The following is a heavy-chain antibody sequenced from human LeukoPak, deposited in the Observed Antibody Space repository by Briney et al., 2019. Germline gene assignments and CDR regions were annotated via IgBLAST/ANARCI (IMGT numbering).Heavy chain of an antibody. Sequence: SETLSLTCTVSSGSIISQSYYWGWIRQPPGKGLEWIGYIYYTGSTNYNSSLKSRVTISVDTSKNQFSLNLSSVTAADTAMYYCARAVLATKSEHWFDSWGQGTLVTVSS. J-gene: IGHJ5*01. CDR1: SGSIISQSYY. V-gene: IGHV4-61*01. D-gene: IGHD2-8*01. CDR2: IYYTGST. CDR3: ARAVLATKSEHWFDS.